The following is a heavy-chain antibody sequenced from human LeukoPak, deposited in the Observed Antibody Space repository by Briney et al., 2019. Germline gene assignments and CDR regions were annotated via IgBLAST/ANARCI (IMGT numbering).Heavy chain of an antibody. CDR2: ISSSSSYI. CDR1: GFTFSSYS. D-gene: IGHD3-22*01. V-gene: IGHV3-21*04. J-gene: IGHJ3*02. Sequence: GGSLRLSCAASGFTFSSYSMNWVRQAPGKGLEWVSSISSSSSYIYYADSVKGRFTISRDNAKNSLYLQMNSLRAEDTAVYYCASPYYYDSSGYYGMAFDIWGQGTMVTVSS. CDR3: ASPYYYDSSGYYGMAFDI.